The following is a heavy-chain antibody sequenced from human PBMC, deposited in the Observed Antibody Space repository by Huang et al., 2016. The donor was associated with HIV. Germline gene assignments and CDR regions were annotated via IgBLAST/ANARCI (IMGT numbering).Heavy chain of an antibody. CDR2: VRSKAFGGAA. D-gene: IGHD4-17*01. CDR3: SPSGDDYFYFYMDV. J-gene: IGHJ6*03. V-gene: IGHV3-49*03. Sequence: QLVESGGDSVQSGRSLRLSCSGSGFIFNDFAIYWFRQSPGWGVEGRDVVRSKAFGGAAKSAPSVKDRFTVSRDEAKNVAFLQMDNLQVDDTAIYYCSPSGDDYFYFYMDVWGNGTTVIVS. CDR1: GFIFNDFA.